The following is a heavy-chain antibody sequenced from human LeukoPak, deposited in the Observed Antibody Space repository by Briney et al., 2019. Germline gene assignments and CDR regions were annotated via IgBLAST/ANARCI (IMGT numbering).Heavy chain of an antibody. V-gene: IGHV3-66*02. Sequence: GGSLRLSCAASGLTVSSDYMSWIRQAPGKGLEWVPIIYSGGSTYYAGSVKGRFTVSRDNSKNTLYLQMNSLRAEDTAVYYCARGRPAFDYWGQGTLVTVSS. CDR2: IYSGGST. CDR1: GLTVSSDY. D-gene: IGHD2-2*01. CDR3: ARGRPAFDY. J-gene: IGHJ4*02.